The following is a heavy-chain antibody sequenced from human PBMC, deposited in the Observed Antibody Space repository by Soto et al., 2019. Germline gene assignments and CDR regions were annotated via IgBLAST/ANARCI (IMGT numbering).Heavy chain of an antibody. CDR1: GGSISSGGYS. Sequence: QLQLQESGSGLVKPSQTLSLTCAVSGGSISSGGYSWSWIRQPPGKGLEWIGYIYHSGSTYYNPAVKSRVTISEDRSKNQFSLKLSSVTATDTAVYYCAAGGGLPRYYWGQGTLVTVSS. CDR3: AAGGGLPRYY. J-gene: IGHJ4*02. D-gene: IGHD5-12*01. CDR2: IYHSGST. V-gene: IGHV4-30-2*01.